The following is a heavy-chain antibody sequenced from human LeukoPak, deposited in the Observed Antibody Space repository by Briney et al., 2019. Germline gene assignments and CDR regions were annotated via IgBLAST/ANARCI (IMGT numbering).Heavy chain of an antibody. CDR1: GGTFSSYA. Sequence: SVKVSCKASGGTFSSYAISWVRQAPGQGLEWMGRIIPIFGTANYAQKFQGRVTITTDESTSTAYMELSSLRSEDTAVYYCARGRYYGSGGNYVDVWGKGTTVTVSS. CDR3: ARGRYYGSGGNYVDV. CDR2: IIPIFGTA. J-gene: IGHJ6*03. V-gene: IGHV1-69*05. D-gene: IGHD3-10*01.